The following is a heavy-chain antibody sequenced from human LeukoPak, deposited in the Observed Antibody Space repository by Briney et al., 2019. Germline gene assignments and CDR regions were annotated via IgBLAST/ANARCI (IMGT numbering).Heavy chain of an antibody. J-gene: IGHJ3*02. CDR3: ARGYYDSSGYSNTFDI. CDR1: GVSITTSY. V-gene: IGHV4-59*01. CDR2: IHYSGST. Sequence: SETLSLTCSVSGVSITTSYWSWIRQPPGKGLEWIGFIHYSGSTNYNPSLKSRATISADTSNNQFSLKVTSVTAADTAVYYCARGYYDSSGYSNTFDIWVQGTTVTVSS. D-gene: IGHD3-22*01.